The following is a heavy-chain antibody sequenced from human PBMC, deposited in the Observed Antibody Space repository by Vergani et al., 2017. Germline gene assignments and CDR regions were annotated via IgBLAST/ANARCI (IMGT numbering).Heavy chain of an antibody. Sequence: VQLVESGGGLVKPGGSLRLSCAASGFTFSSYSMNWVRQAPGKGLEWVSSISSSSSYIYYADSVKGRFTISRDNAKNSLYLQMNSLRAEDTAVYYCARHFSPTYYDFWSGYPFDYWGQGTLVTVSS. J-gene: IGHJ4*02. CDR2: ISSSSSYI. V-gene: IGHV3-21*01. D-gene: IGHD3-3*01. CDR1: GFTFSSYS. CDR3: ARHFSPTYYDFWSGYPFDY.